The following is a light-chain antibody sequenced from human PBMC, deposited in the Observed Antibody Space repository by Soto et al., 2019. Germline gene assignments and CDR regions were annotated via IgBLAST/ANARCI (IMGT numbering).Light chain of an antibody. CDR3: QQYGGSPRT. CDR2: GAS. Sequence: EIVLTQSPGTLSLSPGEGATLSCRASQSVGGTFLAWYQQKGGQPPSLLIHGASNRATGIPDRFSGSGSGTDFTLAISRLEPEDFAVYSCQQYGGSPRTFRQWTKVEVK. CDR1: QSVGGTF. J-gene: IGKJ1*01. V-gene: IGKV3-20*01.